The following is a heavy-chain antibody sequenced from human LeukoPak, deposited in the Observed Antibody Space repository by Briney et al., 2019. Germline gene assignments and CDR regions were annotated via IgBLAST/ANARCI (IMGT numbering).Heavy chain of an antibody. D-gene: IGHD4-17*01. J-gene: IGHJ4*02. CDR3: TRAQSYGDTGRDLDY. CDR1: GFPFGDYA. Sequence: PGRSLSLSCTASGFPFGDYAMSGVRQAPGKGLEGVGFIRSKAYGGTTEYAASVKGRFTISRDDSKSIAYLQMNSLKTEDTAVYYCTRAQSYGDTGRDLDYWGQGTLVTVSS. V-gene: IGHV3-49*04. CDR2: IRSKAYGGTT.